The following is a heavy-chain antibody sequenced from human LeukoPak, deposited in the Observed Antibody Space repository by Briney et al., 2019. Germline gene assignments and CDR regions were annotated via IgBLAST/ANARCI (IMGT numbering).Heavy chain of an antibody. CDR3: GRPLQRGSWTQRALDY. CDR2: MNPNSGNA. J-gene: IGHJ4*02. V-gene: IGHV1-8*01. Sequence: EASVKVSCKASGYTFTSYDISWVRQATGQGLEWMGWMNPNSGNAGYAQRFRGRVTMTRNNSISTAYMELTSLRSEDTAVYYCGRPLQRGSWTQRALDYWGQGTLVTVSS. CDR1: GYTFTSYD. D-gene: IGHD3-10*01.